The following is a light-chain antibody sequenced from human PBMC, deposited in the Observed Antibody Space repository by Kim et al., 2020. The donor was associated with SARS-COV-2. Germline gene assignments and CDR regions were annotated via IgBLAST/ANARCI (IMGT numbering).Light chain of an antibody. CDR1: QSVSSSY. Sequence: SPGERATLSCRTTQSVSSSYLAWYQQKPGQTPRLLIYGASLRAPGIPDRFSGRGSGTDFTLTISRVEPEDFAVYYCHLCRRSPSTFGQGTRLEIK. CDR2: GAS. CDR3: HLCRRSPST. V-gene: IGKV3-20*01. J-gene: IGKJ5*01.